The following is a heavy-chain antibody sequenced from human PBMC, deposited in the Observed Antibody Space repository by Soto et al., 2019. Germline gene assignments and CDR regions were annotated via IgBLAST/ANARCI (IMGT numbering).Heavy chain of an antibody. V-gene: IGHV6-1*01. D-gene: IGHD1-1*01. CDR2: TYYRSKWYN. Sequence: PSQTLSLTCAISGDSVSSNSAAWNWIRQSPARGLEWLGRTYYRSKWYNDYVVSMKSRISINPDTSKNQFSLQLNSVTPGDTAVYYCARGTDSSFDSWGQGSPVTVSS. CDR1: GDSVSSNSAA. CDR3: ARGTDSSFDS. J-gene: IGHJ4*02.